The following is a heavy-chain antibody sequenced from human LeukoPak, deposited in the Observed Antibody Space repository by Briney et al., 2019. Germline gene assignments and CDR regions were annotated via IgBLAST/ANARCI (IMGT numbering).Heavy chain of an antibody. D-gene: IGHD1-26*01. CDR1: GFTFDDYA. CDR2: ISWNSGSI. V-gene: IGHV3-9*01. J-gene: IGHJ4*02. CDR3: AKGIGSYESSLDY. Sequence: GGSLRLSCAASGFTFDDYAMHWVRQAPGKGLEWVSGISWNSGSIGYADSVKGRFTISRDNAKNSLYLQMNSLRAEDTALYYCAKGIGSYESSLDYWGQGTLVTVSS.